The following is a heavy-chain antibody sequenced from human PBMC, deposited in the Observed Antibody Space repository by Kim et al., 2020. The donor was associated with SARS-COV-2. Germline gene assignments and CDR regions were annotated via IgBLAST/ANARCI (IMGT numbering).Heavy chain of an antibody. Sequence: AESVKGRFTIARDNAKSSLYLQMNSLRAEDTALYYCAKAMSSSVWTGFDPWGQGTLVTVSS. CDR3: AKAMSSSVWTGFDP. V-gene: IGHV3-9*01. D-gene: IGHD3-16*01. J-gene: IGHJ5*02.